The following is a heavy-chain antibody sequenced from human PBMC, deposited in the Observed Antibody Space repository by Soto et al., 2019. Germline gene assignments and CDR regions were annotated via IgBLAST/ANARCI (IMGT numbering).Heavy chain of an antibody. CDR2: IYYSGRT. D-gene: IGHD2-21*02. V-gene: IGHV4-39*01. J-gene: IGHJ4*02. Sequence: PSLTCIVSGESISSSSYYWGWIRQPPGKGLEWIGSIYYSGRTYYNPSFKSRVTISIDTSKNQFSLKLSSVTATDTAVYYCARQRTTVVTQAYFDHWGQGALVTVSS. CDR1: GESISSSSYY. CDR3: ARQRTTVVTQAYFDH.